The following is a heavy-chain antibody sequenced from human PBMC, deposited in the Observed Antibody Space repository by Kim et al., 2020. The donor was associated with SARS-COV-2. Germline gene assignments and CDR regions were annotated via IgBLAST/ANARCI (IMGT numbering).Heavy chain of an antibody. J-gene: IGHJ4*02. D-gene: IGHD3-9*01. CDR2: NT. Sequence: NTKYSQKFQGRVTITRDTSASTAYMELSSLRSEDTAVYYCATYGIRTGLHYWGQGTLVTVSS. V-gene: IGHV1-3*01. CDR3: ATYGIRTGLHY.